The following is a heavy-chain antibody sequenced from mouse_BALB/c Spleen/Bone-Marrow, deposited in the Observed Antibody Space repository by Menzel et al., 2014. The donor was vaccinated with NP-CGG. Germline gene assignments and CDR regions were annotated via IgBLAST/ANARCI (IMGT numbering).Heavy chain of an antibody. Sequence: LKQSGSELVRPGASVKLSCKASGYTFTSYWMHWVKQGHGQGLEWIGNIYPGSGSTNYDEKFKSKGTLTVDTSSSTAYMHLSSLTSEDSAVYYCTRGDGNYWYLDVWGAGTTVTVSS. D-gene: IGHD2-1*01. CDR1: GYTFTSYW. J-gene: IGHJ1*01. CDR2: IYPGSGST. V-gene: IGHV1S22*01. CDR3: TRGDGNYWYLDV.